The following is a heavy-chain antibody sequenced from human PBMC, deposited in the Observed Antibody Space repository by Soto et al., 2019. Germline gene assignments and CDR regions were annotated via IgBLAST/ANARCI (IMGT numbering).Heavy chain of an antibody. Sequence: QMQLVQSGPEVKKPGTSVKVSCKASGFTFTSSAMQWVRQARGQRLELIGWIVVGRGHTNYAQKFQERVTITRDKSTSTAYMELSSLRYEDTAVYYCAADSRDCSGGNCEDYWGQGTLVTVSS. V-gene: IGHV1-58*02. CDR2: IVVGRGHT. J-gene: IGHJ4*02. CDR1: GFTFTSSA. CDR3: AADSRDCSGGNCEDY. D-gene: IGHD2-15*01.